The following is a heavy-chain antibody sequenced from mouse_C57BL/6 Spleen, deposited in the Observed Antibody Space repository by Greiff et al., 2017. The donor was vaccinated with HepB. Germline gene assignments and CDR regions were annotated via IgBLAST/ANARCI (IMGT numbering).Heavy chain of an antibody. CDR3: ASYGSEVYYAMDY. D-gene: IGHD1-1*01. V-gene: IGHV2-2*01. Sequence: VQLQQSGPGLVQPSQSLSITCTVSGFSLTSYGVHWVRQSPGKGLEWLGVIWSGGSTDYNAAFISRLSISKDNSKSQVFFKMNSLQADDTAIYYCASYGSEVYYAMDYWGQGTSVTVSS. CDR1: GFSLTSYG. J-gene: IGHJ4*01. CDR2: IWSGGST.